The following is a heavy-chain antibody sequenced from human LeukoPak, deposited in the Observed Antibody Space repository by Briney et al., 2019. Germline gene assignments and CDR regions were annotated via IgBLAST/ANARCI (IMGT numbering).Heavy chain of an antibody. V-gene: IGHV4-59*01. CDR2: IHYSGTT. D-gene: IGHD3-16*01. Sequence: PSETLSLTCTVSGGSISAYYWSWIRQPPGKGLEWIGYIHYSGTTNYYPSLKSRVTIALDTSKNQFSLKLNSVTAADTAVYYCARFGTASSRFFDQWGQGTLVTVSS. CDR3: ARFGTASSRFFDQ. J-gene: IGHJ4*02. CDR1: GGSISAYY.